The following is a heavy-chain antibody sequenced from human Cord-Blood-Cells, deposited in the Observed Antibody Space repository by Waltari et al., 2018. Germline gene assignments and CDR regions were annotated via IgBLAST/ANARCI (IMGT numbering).Heavy chain of an antibody. CDR3: AREKSITIFGVVIADAFDI. Sequence: QVQLVQSGAEVKKPGASVKVSCKASGYTFTSYGISWVRQAPGQGLEWMGWISAYNGKTNYAQKLQGRVTMTTDTSTSTAYMELRSLRSDDTAVYYCAREKSITIFGVVIADAFDIWGQGTMVTVSS. CDR2: ISAYNGKT. J-gene: IGHJ3*02. CDR1: GYTFTSYG. D-gene: IGHD3-3*01. V-gene: IGHV1-18*04.